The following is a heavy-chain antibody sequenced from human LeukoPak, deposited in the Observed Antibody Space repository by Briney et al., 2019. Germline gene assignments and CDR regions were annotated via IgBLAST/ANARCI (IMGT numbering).Heavy chain of an antibody. Sequence: ASVKVSCKASGYTFTSYGISWVRQAPGQGLEWMGWISAYNGNTNYAQKLQSRVTMTTDTSTSTAYMELRSLRSDDTAVYYCARDGYSSGWYEVDYWGQGTLVTVSS. CDR2: ISAYNGNT. J-gene: IGHJ4*02. CDR3: ARDGYSSGWYEVDY. CDR1: GYTFTSYG. V-gene: IGHV1-18*01. D-gene: IGHD6-19*01.